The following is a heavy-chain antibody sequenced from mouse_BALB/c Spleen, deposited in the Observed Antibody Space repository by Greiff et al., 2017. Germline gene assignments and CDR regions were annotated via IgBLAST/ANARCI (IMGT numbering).Heavy chain of an antibody. Sequence: VQLHQSGAELVRPGTSVKVSCKASGYAFTNYLIEWVKQRPGQGLEWIGVINPGSGGTNYNEKFKGKATLTADKSSSTAYMQLSSLTSDDSAVYFCARDYGPSYYAMDYWGQGTSVTVSS. CDR1: GYAFTNYL. D-gene: IGHD1-1*01. CDR2: INPGSGGT. V-gene: IGHV1-54*01. J-gene: IGHJ4*01. CDR3: ARDYGPSYYAMDY.